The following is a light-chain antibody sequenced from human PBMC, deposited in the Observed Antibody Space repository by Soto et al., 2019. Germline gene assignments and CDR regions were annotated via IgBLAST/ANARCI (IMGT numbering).Light chain of an antibody. J-gene: IGKJ1*01. CDR2: SAS. CDR1: QTISVY. CDR3: QQSYGAPWT. V-gene: IGKV1-39*01. Sequence: DIHMTHSPSSLSASVLDRVTITFRASQTISVYLNWYQQKPGRAPDVLIYSASTRRSGVPSRFSGSGSGTDFTLTITSLQPEDFATYYCQQSYGAPWTFGQGTKVDNK.